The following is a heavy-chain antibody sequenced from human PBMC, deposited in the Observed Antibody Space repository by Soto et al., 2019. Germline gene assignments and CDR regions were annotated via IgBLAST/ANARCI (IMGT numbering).Heavy chain of an antibody. CDR3: ARYRTLVKDSAVDV. V-gene: IGHV4-30-4*01. Sequence: QVQLQESGPGLVKPSQTLSLTCSVSGDSISSSDSYWSLIRQPPGKGLEWIGYINSSGRTYYKPCLRSRVSISKATSKNPRSLSLTSVTVGGTAAYCCARYRTLVKDSAVDVWSRGTTVTASS. J-gene: IGHJ6*02. CDR1: GDSISSSDSY. D-gene: IGHD3-16*02. CDR2: INSSGRT.